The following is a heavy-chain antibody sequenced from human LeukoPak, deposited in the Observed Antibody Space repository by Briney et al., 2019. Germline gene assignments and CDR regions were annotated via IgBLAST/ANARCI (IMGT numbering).Heavy chain of an antibody. CDR2: IYYTGST. CDR3: ARDPTYIDCFDI. CDR1: GGSISGYY. V-gene: IGHV4-59*01. J-gene: IGHJ3*02. Sequence: SETLSLTCTVSGGSISGYYWSWIRQSPGKGLEWIGYIYYTGSTNYNPSLKSRLTISVDTSKNQFSPRLSSVTAADTAVYYCARDPTYIDCFDIWGQGTMVTVSS. D-gene: IGHD1-1*01.